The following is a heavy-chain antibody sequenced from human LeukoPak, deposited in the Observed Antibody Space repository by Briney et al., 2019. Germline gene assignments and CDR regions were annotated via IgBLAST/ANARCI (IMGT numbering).Heavy chain of an antibody. CDR1: GGSISSYY. CDR3: ARVRDYGDLGGAFDI. V-gene: IGHV4-59*12. CDR2: IYYSGST. J-gene: IGHJ3*02. D-gene: IGHD4-17*01. Sequence: PSETLSLTCTVSGGSISSYYWSWIRQPPGKGLEWIGYIYYSGSTNYNPSLKSRVTISVDTSKNQFSLKLSSVTAADTAVYYCARVRDYGDLGGAFDIWGQGTMVTVSS.